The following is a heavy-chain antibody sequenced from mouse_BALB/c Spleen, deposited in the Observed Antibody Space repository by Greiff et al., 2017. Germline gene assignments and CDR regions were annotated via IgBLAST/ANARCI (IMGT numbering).Heavy chain of an antibody. CDR1: GFSLTSYG. D-gene: IGHD2-10*02. V-gene: IGHV2-9*02. CDR3: AREKYGNFFFDY. Sequence: VKLMESGPGLVAPSQSLSITCTVSGFSLTSYGVHWVRQPPGKGLEWLGVIWAGGSTNYNSALMSRLSISKDNSKSQVFLKMNSLQTDDTAMYYCAREKYGNFFFDYWGQGTTLTVSS. J-gene: IGHJ2*01. CDR2: IWAGGST.